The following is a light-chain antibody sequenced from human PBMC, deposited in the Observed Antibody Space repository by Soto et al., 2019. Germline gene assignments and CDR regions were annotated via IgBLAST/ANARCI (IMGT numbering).Light chain of an antibody. CDR3: ASWDGSLSGVV. CDR2: RDN. Sequence: QSVLTQPPSASGTPGQRVTISCSGSSSSIGSNYVYWYRQFPGTAPKLLIHRDNQRPSGVPDRFAGSKSGSSASLAISGLRAEDEADYYCASWDGSLSGVVFGGGTKVTVL. V-gene: IGLV1-47*01. J-gene: IGLJ3*02. CDR1: SSSIGSNY.